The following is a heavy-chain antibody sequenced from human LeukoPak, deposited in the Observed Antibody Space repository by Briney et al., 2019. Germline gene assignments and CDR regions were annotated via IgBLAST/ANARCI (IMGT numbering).Heavy chain of an antibody. Sequence: GGSLRLSCAASGFTFSSYGMSWVRQAPGKGLEWVSAISGSGGSTYYADSVKGRFTISRDNSKNTLYLQMNSLRAEDTAVYYCAKGSWTATVTPRGAFDIWGQGTMVTVSS. D-gene: IGHD4-17*01. CDR3: AKGSWTATVTPRGAFDI. J-gene: IGHJ3*02. V-gene: IGHV3-23*01. CDR1: GFTFSSYG. CDR2: ISGSGGST.